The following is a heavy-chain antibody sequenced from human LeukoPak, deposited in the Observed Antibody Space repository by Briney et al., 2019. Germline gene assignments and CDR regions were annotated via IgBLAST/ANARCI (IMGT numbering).Heavy chain of an antibody. J-gene: IGHJ4*02. D-gene: IGHD3-16*02. CDR2: IYYSGST. CDR1: GGSISSGGYY. V-gene: IGHV4-31*03. Sequence: ASETLSLTCTVSGGSISSGGYYWSWIRQHPGKGLEWIGYIYYSGSTYYNPSLKSRVTISVDTSKIQFSLKLSSVTAADTAVYYCARVGTGDYVWGSYRYTGTYYFDYWGQGTLVTVSS. CDR3: ARVGTGDYVWGSYRYTGTYYFDY.